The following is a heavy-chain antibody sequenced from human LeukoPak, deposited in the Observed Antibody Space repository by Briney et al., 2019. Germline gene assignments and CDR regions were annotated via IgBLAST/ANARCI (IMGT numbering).Heavy chain of an antibody. J-gene: IGHJ6*03. V-gene: IGHV3-23*01. Sequence: GGSLRLSCAASGFTFSSYAMSWVRQAPGKGLEWVSAISGSGGSTYYADSVKGRFTISRDNSRNTLSLQMNSLRVEDTAVYYCAKDPNFYYCMDVWGKGTTVTISS. CDR1: GFTFSSYA. CDR2: ISGSGGST. CDR3: AKDPNFYYCMDV.